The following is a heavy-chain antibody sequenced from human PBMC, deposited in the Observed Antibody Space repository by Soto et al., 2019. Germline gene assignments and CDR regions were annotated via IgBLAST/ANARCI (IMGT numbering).Heavy chain of an antibody. Sequence: GGSLRLSCAASGFSFSDYYMTWIRQAPGKGLEWISDISSSCDPTYYADSLRGRFTISRDNAKNSLYLQLNSLRGEDTAVYYCARLLLRPGKFDYWGQGTLVTVSS. J-gene: IGHJ4*02. CDR1: GFSFSDYY. V-gene: IGHV3-11*01. CDR2: ISSSCDPT. CDR3: ARLLLRPGKFDY. D-gene: IGHD2-21*01.